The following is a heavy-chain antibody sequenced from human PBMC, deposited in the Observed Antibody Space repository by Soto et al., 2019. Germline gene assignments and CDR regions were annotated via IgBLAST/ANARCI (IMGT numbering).Heavy chain of an antibody. CDR2: TNSDGTDS. CDR3: AKSLYYYDSSPLDH. Sequence: GGSLRLSCAAAGLDLEDYAMHWVRQVPGKGLEWVSLTNSDGTDSYYVDSVKRRFTISRDNAKRTLYLQMDRLRPEDTALYFCAKSLYYYDSSPLDHWGQGTLVTVSS. D-gene: IGHD3-22*01. J-gene: IGHJ4*02. V-gene: IGHV3-43D*04. CDR1: GLDLEDYA.